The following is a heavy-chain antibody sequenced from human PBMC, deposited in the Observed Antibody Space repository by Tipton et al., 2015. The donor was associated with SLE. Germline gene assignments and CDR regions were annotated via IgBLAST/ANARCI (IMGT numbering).Heavy chain of an antibody. D-gene: IGHD2-21*01. CDR1: GGSINRYY. V-gene: IGHV4-59*12. CDR2: VYYTETA. Sequence: TLSLTCTVSGGSINRYYWSWIRQPPGKGLEWIGYVYYTETASYNPSLKSRVTISVDTSKNQFSLKLNSVTAADTAMYFCARERDCGSDCFGSYYYYMDVWGKGTTVTVSS. CDR3: ARERDCGSDCFGSYYYYMDV. J-gene: IGHJ6*03.